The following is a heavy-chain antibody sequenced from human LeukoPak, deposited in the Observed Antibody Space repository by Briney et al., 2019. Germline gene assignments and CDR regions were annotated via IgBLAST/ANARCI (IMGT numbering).Heavy chain of an antibody. D-gene: IGHD3-10*01. CDR2: IYTSGST. CDR1: GGSISSYY. Sequence: SETLSLTCTVSGGSISSYYWSWIRQPAGKGLEWIGGIYTSGSTNYNPSLKSRVTMSVDTSKNQFSLKLSSVTAADTAVYYCARVPYGPDPYYYGMDVWGQGTTVTVSS. CDR3: ARVPYGPDPYYYGMDV. J-gene: IGHJ6*02. V-gene: IGHV4-4*07.